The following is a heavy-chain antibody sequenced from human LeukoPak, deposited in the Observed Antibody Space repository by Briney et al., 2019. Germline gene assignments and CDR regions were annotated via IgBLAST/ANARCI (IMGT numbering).Heavy chain of an antibody. D-gene: IGHD3-22*01. V-gene: IGHV4-61*02. Sequence: PSETLSLTCTVSGGSISSGSYYWSWIRQPAGKGLEWIGRIYTSGSTNYNPSLKSRVTISVDTSKNQFSLKLSSVTAADTAVYYCARVGGDSSGYWGFDPWGQGTLVTVSS. CDR3: ARVGGDSSGYWGFDP. CDR1: GGSISSGSYY. J-gene: IGHJ5*02. CDR2: IYTSGST.